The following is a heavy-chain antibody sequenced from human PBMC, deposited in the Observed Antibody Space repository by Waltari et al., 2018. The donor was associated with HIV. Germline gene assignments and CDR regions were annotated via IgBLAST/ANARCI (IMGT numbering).Heavy chain of an antibody. V-gene: IGHV3-7*01. CDR2: IKQDGSEK. CDR3: ASPSIRAGMDV. Sequence: EVQLVEPGGGLVHPGGSLRLSCAASGFTFRHFWMSWVRQAPGKGLEWLANIKQDGSEKYYVDSVKGRFTISRDNAKNSLYLQMNSLRAEDTAVYYCASPSIRAGMDVWGQGTTVTVSS. J-gene: IGHJ6*02. CDR1: GFTFRHFW. D-gene: IGHD2-2*02.